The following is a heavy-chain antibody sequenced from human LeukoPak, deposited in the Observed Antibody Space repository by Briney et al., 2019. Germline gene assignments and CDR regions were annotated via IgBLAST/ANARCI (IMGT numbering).Heavy chain of an antibody. J-gene: IGHJ5*02. CDR1: GGTFSCYA. CDR3: ATDGDYYDSSGYYGWFDP. D-gene: IGHD3-22*01. Sequence: SVKVSCKASGGTFSCYAISWVRQAPGQGLEWMGGIIPIFGTANYAQKFQGRVTMTEDTSTDTAYMELSSLRSEDTAVYYCATDGDYYDSSGYYGWFDPWGQGTLVTVSS. V-gene: IGHV1-69*06. CDR2: IIPIFGTA.